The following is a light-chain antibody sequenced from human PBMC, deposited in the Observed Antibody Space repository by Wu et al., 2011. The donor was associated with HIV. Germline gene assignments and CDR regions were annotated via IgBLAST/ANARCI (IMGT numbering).Light chain of an antibody. CDR1: QSVGSTY. Sequence: CRASQSVGSTYLAWYQQKPGQAPRLLIYGASIRATGIPDRFGGSGSGTDFTLTISRLEPEDFAVYYCQQYGNSPLVTFGQGTKLEIK. CDR3: QQYGNSPLVT. J-gene: IGKJ2*01. CDR2: GAS. V-gene: IGKV3-20*01.